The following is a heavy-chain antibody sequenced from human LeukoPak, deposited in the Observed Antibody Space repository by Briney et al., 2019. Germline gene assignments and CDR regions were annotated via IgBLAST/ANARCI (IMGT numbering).Heavy chain of an antibody. V-gene: IGHV1-18*01. CDR2: ISAYNGNT. CDR1: GYTFTSYG. CDR3: AREGIGEPYCSGGSCYSGYFDY. D-gene: IGHD2-15*01. J-gene: IGHJ4*02. Sequence: GASVKVSCKASGYTFTSYGISWVRQAPGQGLEWMGWISAYNGNTNYAQKLQGRVTMTTDTSTSTAYMELRSLRSDDTAVYYCAREGIGEPYCSGGSCYSGYFDYWGQGTLVTVSS.